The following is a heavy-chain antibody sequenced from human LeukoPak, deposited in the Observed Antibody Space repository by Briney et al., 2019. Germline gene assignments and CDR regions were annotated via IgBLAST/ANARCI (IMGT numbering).Heavy chain of an antibody. CDR1: GFTFSSYA. CDR2: INQHGSES. D-gene: IGHD4/OR15-4a*01. Sequence: GGSLRLSCAASGFTFSSYAMHWVRQAPGKGLEWVANINQHGSESYYVDSVKGRFIISRDNAKNSLYLHMSSLRGDDMAVYYCARGGLFRYGGTSGDFWGQGTLVTVSS. V-gene: IGHV3-7*01. CDR3: ARGGLFRYGGTSGDF. J-gene: IGHJ4*02.